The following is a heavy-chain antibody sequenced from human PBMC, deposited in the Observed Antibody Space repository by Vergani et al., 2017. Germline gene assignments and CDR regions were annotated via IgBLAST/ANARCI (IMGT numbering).Heavy chain of an antibody. J-gene: IGHJ4*02. D-gene: IGHD4-17*01. CDR3: ARSNDYGAYADLPTFDY. CDR1: GGSISSGDYY. V-gene: IGHV4-30-4*01. Sequence: QVQLQESGPGLVKPSQTLSLTCTVSGGSISSGDYYWSWIRQPPGKGLEWIGYIYYSGSTYYNPSLKSRVTISVDTSKNQFSLKLSSVTAADTAVYYCARSNDYGAYADLPTFDYWGQGTLVTVSS. CDR2: IYYSGST.